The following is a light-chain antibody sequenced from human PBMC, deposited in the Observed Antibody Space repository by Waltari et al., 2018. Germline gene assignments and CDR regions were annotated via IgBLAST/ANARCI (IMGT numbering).Light chain of an antibody. Sequence: HSALTQPASVSGSPGQSITISCTGASSDVGSYNLVSWYQQYPGKAPKLIIYECSKRPPGVSNRFSGSKSGNTGSPTISGLQVEDEADYYCCSFAGSNTYVLGTGTKVSVL. CDR3: CSFAGSNTYV. CDR2: ECS. V-gene: IGLV2-23*01. CDR1: SSDVGSYNL. J-gene: IGLJ1*01.